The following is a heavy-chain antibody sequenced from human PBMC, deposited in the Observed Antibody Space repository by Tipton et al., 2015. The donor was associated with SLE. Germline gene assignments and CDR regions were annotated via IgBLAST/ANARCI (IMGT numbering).Heavy chain of an antibody. CDR2: INSDGSST. CDR3: ARDRSTSFYYYYYMDV. Sequence: SLRLSCAASGFTFSSYWMHWVRQAPGKGLVWVSRINSDGSSTSYADSVKGRFTISRDNAKNTLYLQMNSLGAEDTAVYYCARDRSTSFYYYYYMDVWGKGTTFTVSS. CDR1: GFTFSSYW. V-gene: IGHV3-74*01. D-gene: IGHD2-2*01. J-gene: IGHJ6*03.